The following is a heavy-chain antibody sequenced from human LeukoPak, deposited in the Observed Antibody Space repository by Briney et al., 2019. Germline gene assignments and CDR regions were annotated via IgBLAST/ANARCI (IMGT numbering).Heavy chain of an antibody. Sequence: SETLSLTCTVSGGSISSYYWSWIRQPAGKGLEWIGRIYTSGSTNYNPSLKSRVTMSVDTSKNQFSLKLSSVTAADTAVYYCARDGINSSWYFGWFDPWGQGTLVTVSS. D-gene: IGHD6-13*01. J-gene: IGHJ5*02. CDR3: ARDGINSSWYFGWFDP. V-gene: IGHV4-4*07. CDR2: IYTSGST. CDR1: GGSISSYY.